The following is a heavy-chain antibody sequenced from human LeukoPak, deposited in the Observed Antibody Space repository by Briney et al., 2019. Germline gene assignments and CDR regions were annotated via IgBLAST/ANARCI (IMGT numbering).Heavy chain of an antibody. V-gene: IGHV4-61*02. CDR1: GGSISSGSYY. J-gene: IGHJ4*02. CDR2: IYTSGST. D-gene: IGHD3-22*01. CDR3: TNEGYYDSLSGY. Sequence: SETVSLTCTVSGGSISSGSYYWSWIRQPDGKGLEWIGRIYTSGSTNYNPSLKSRATISVDTSKNHFSLDLKSVTAADTGTYYCTNEGYYDSLSGYWGQGTLVTVSS.